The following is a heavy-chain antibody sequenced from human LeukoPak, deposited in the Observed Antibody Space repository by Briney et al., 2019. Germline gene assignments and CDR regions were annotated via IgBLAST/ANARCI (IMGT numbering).Heavy chain of an antibody. Sequence: GGSLRLSCAASGFTFSSYAMSWVRQAPGKGLEWVSAISGSGGSTYYADSVKGRFIISRDNSKNTLFLQMSSLRAEDTAVYYCAKETPEGVTFDYWGQGTLVTVSS. CDR1: GFTFSSYA. J-gene: IGHJ4*02. CDR2: ISGSGGST. D-gene: IGHD5-18*01. V-gene: IGHV3-23*01. CDR3: AKETPEGVTFDY.